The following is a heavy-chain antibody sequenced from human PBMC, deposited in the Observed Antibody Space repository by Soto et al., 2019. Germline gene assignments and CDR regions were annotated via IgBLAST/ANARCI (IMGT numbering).Heavy chain of an antibody. J-gene: IGHJ4*02. CDR1: TGSISSGNW. D-gene: IGHD6-25*01. V-gene: IGHV4-4*02. CDR2: IYYTGAT. Sequence: QVQLRESGPGLVEASGTLSLTCEVSTGSISSGNWWSWVRQPPGKGLEWIGEIYYTGATNYNPSLKSRITMTFDKSKDHFSLSLRSATAADTAVYYCARVFSSGSGWTYYFDFWGQGTLVSVSS. CDR3: ARVFSSGSGWTYYFDF.